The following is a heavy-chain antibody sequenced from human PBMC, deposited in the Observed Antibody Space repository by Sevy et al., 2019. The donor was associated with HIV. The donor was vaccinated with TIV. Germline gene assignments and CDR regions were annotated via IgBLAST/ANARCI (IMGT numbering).Heavy chain of an antibody. D-gene: IGHD6-13*01. CDR3: ARESIGAVGDFDY. CDR2: IYYSGST. CDR1: GGSISNYF. Sequence: SETLSITCTVSGGSISNYFWSWIRQPPGKGLEWIGYIYYSGSTNYNPSLKSRVTISVETSKNQFSLKLSSVTAADTAVYYCARESIGAVGDFDYWGQGTLVTVSS. V-gene: IGHV4-59*01. J-gene: IGHJ4*02.